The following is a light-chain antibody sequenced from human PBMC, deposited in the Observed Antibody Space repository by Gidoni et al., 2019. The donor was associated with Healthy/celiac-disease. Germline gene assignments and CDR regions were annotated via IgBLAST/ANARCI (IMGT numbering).Light chain of an antibody. V-gene: IGKV1-5*03. CDR2: KAS. J-gene: IGKJ1*01. Sequence: DIQMTQSPSTLYASVGDRVTITCRASQSISSWLAWYQQKPGKAPKLLIYKASSLESGVPSRFSGSGSGTEFTLTISSLQPDDFATYYCQQYNSQRTFXXXTKVEIK. CDR3: QQYNSQRT. CDR1: QSISSW.